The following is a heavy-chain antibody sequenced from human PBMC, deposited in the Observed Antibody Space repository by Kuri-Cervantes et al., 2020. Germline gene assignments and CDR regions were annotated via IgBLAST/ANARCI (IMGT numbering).Heavy chain of an antibody. CDR3: AKDSTQWLVSGVDY. Sequence: GESLKISCAASGFTFSTYWMSWVRQAPGKGLEWVANIKGDGSEKYYVDSVKGRFTISRDNAKNSLYLQMNSLRAEDTALYYCAKDSTQWLVSGVDYWGQGTLVTVSS. CDR2: IKGDGSEK. D-gene: IGHD6-19*01. V-gene: IGHV3-7*03. J-gene: IGHJ4*02. CDR1: GFTFSTYW.